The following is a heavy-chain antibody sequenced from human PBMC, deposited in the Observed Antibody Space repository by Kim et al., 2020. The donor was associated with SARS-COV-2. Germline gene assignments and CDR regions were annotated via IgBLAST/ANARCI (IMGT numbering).Heavy chain of an antibody. D-gene: IGHD2-15*01. CDR2: ISWNSGSI. CDR1: GFTFDDYA. V-gene: IGHV3-9*01. CDR3: AKDIRGQVAADLDY. Sequence: GGSLRLSCAASGFTFDDYAMHWVRQAPGKGLEWVSGISWNSGSIGYADSVKGRFTISRDNAKNSLYLQMNSLRAEDTALYYCAKDIRGQVAADLDYWGQGTLVTVSS. J-gene: IGHJ4*02.